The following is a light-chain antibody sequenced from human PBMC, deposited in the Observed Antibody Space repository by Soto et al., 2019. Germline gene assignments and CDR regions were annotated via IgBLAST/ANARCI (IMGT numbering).Light chain of an antibody. Sequence: QSVLTQSPSASASLGASVKLTCTLSSGHSSYAIAWHQQQPEKGPRYLMNVNSDGSHSKGDGIPDRFSGSSSGAERYLTISSLQSDDEADYYCQTWGTDTVVFGGGTKLTVL. CDR3: QTWGTDTVV. CDR2: VNSDGSH. V-gene: IGLV4-69*01. J-gene: IGLJ2*01. CDR1: SGHSSYA.